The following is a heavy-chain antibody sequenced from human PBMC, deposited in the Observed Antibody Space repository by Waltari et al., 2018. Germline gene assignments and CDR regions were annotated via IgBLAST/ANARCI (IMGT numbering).Heavy chain of an antibody. D-gene: IGHD2-21*01. V-gene: IGHV4-34*01. Sequence: QVLLQQWGAGLLKPSETLSLTCAVYGGSFNFYYWSWIRQPPGGGLEWIGEITHSGSTNYNPSLKSRVSISVDTPNNQFSLKLTSVTAADTAAYYCARRGYCGIDCYSNYFDFWGQGTLVTVSS. CDR2: ITHSGST. CDR1: GGSFNFYY. J-gene: IGHJ4*02. CDR3: ARRGYCGIDCYSNYFDF.